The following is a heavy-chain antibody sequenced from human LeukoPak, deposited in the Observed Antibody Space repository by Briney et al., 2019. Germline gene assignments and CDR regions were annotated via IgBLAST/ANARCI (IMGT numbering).Heavy chain of an antibody. D-gene: IGHD6-13*01. CDR3: ARDSGWFRFDY. J-gene: IGHJ4*02. CDR1: GFTFSSYW. Sequence: GGSLRLSCAASGFTFSSYWMHWVRQAPGRRLVWVSRSNIDGSSTTYADSVKGRFTISRDNSKNTLALQMNSLRTEDTAIYYCARDSGWFRFDYWGQGTLVTVSS. CDR2: SNIDGSST. V-gene: IGHV3-74*01.